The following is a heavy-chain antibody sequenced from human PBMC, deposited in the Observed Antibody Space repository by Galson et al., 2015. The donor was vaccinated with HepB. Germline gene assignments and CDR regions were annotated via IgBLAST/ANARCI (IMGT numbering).Heavy chain of an antibody. J-gene: IGHJ4*02. CDR2: IWYAGSDK. CDR1: GFSFSSYG. V-gene: IGHV3-33*01. CDR3: ARGRGGVAKEYYFDY. D-gene: IGHD2-15*01. Sequence: SLRLSCAASGFSFSSYGMHWVRQAPGKGLEWVAVIWYAGSDKYYADSVKGRFTISRDNSKNTLYLQMNSLRAEDTAVYYCARGRGGVAKEYYFDYWGQGTLVTVSS.